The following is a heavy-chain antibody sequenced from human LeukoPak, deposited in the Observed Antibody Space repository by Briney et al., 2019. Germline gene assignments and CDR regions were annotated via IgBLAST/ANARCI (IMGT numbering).Heavy chain of an antibody. CDR3: TRAVAGHPD. D-gene: IGHD6-19*01. CDR1: GVPFSNYY. V-gene: IGHV4-34*01. CDR2: INHSGYT. Sequence: SETLSLTCAVSGVPFSNYYWSWVRQSSRQGLKWIGEINHSGYTNYNPSLKSRVTMSIDTSKNQFSLTLTSVTAADAGVYYCTRAVAGHPDWGQGTLVTVSS. J-gene: IGHJ4*01.